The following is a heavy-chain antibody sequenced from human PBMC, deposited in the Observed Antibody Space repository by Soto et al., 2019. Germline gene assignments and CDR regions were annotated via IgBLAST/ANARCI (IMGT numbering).Heavy chain of an antibody. V-gene: IGHV4-34*01. D-gene: IGHD6-6*01. Sequence: SETLSLTCAVYGGSFSGYYWSWIRQPPGKGLEWVGEINHSGSTNYNPSLKSRVTISVDTSKNQFSLKLSSVTAADTAVYYCARALHRSSSSFFDYYYYYGMDVCGQRTTVTVSS. CDR3: ARALHRSSSSFFDYYYYYGMDV. CDR1: GGSFSGYY. J-gene: IGHJ6*02. CDR2: INHSGST.